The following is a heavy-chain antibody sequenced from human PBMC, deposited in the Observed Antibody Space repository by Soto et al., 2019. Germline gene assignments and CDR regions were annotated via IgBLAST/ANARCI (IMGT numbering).Heavy chain of an antibody. CDR3: ARASCSGVSCYSAGLPCMDV. D-gene: IGHD2-15*01. V-gene: IGHV4-30-4*01. J-gene: IGHJ6*04. CDR2: IYYSGST. CDR1: GGSINSGDYY. Sequence: QVQLQESGPGLVKPSQTLSLTCTVSGGSINSGDYYWSWIRQPPGKGLEWSGYIYYSGSTYYNPSLKSRITISVDTSKNQFSLKLSSVTAADTAVYYCARASCSGVSCYSAGLPCMDVWVEGTTVTVSS.